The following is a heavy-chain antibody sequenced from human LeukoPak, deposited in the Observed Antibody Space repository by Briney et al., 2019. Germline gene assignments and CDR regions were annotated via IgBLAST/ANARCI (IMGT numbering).Heavy chain of an antibody. D-gene: IGHD3-22*01. CDR3: AKDIGLYYYDT. Sequence: PGGSLRLSCAASGFTFSSYAMSWVRQAPGKGLEWVSVISGSGGITYYADSVTGRFTISRDNSMNTLYLQMNSLRAEDTAVYYCAKDIGLYYYDTWGQGTLVTVSS. CDR2: ISGSGGIT. J-gene: IGHJ4*02. CDR1: GFTFSSYA. V-gene: IGHV3-23*01.